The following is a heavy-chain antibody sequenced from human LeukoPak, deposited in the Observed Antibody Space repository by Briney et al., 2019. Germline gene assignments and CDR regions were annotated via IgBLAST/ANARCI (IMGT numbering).Heavy chain of an antibody. V-gene: IGHV1-2*02. Sequence: ASVKVSCKATGYTFTSYYMHWVRQGPGQGLEWMGWINPNTGATKYAEKFQGRVTMTGDTSISTGYMELSSLRSDDTAVYFCAGKYDILTGYGNWFDPWGQGTPVTVSS. D-gene: IGHD3-9*01. CDR3: AGKYDILTGYGNWFDP. J-gene: IGHJ5*02. CDR1: GYTFTSYY. CDR2: INPNTGAT.